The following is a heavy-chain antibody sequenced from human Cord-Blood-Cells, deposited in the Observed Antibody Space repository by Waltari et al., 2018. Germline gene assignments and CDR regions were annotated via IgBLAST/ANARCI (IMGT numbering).Heavy chain of an antibody. V-gene: IGHV4-34*01. D-gene: IGHD1-26*01. CDR2: INHSGST. J-gene: IGHJ4*02. CDR3: ARLPISGSYDY. Sequence: QVQLQQWGAGLLKPSETLSHTCAVYGGSFSGYYWCWIRQPPGKGLEWIGEINHSGSTNYNPFLKSRVTISVDTSKNQFSLKLSSVTAADTAVYYCARLPISGSYDYWGQGTLVTVSS. CDR1: GGSFSGYY.